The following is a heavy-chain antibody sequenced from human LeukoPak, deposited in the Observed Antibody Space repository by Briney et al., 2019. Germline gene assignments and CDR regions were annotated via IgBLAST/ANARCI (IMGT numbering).Heavy chain of an antibody. D-gene: IGHD2-15*01. CDR1: GLTFSSYG. Sequence: GGSLTLSCAASGLTFSSYGMHWVRQATGKGLEGVAFIRYDGSNKYYADSVKGRFTISRDNSKNTLYLQMNSLRAEDTAVYYCAKDRCSGGSCYSQDTDYWGQGTLVTVSS. V-gene: IGHV3-30*02. CDR3: AKDRCSGGSCYSQDTDY. J-gene: IGHJ4*02. CDR2: IRYDGSNK.